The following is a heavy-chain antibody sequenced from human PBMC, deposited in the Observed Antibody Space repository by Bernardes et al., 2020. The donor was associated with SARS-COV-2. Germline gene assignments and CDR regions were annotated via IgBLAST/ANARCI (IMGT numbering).Heavy chain of an antibody. J-gene: IGHJ6*02. CDR1: GFTFSSYG. CDR2: ISYDGSNK. D-gene: IGHD3-22*01. Sequence: GGSLRLSCAASGFTFSSYGMHWVRQAPGKGLEWVAVISYDGSNKYYADSVKGRFTISRDNSKNTLYLQMNSLRAEDTAVYYCAKDALLSYYYDSSGYYYAGPRYYYYYYGMDVWGQGTTVTVSS. CDR3: AKDALLSYYYDSSGYYYAGPRYYYYYYGMDV. V-gene: IGHV3-30*18.